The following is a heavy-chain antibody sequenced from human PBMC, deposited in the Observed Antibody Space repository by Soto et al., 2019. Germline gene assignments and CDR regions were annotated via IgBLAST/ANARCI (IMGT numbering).Heavy chain of an antibody. D-gene: IGHD3-3*01. V-gene: IGHV4-34*01. J-gene: IGHJ5*02. CDR1: GGSFSGYY. CDR2: MDHRGYT. Sequence: PSETLSLTCAVYGGSFSGYYWNWIRQPPGEGREGSGGMDHRGYTNYNPSLKSRVTISVDTSKNPFSLRLTSVTAADTAVYYCARVRDWFDPWGQGTLVTVSS. CDR3: ARVRDWFDP.